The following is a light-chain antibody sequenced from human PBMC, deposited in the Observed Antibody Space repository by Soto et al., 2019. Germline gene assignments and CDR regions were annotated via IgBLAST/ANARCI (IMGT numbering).Light chain of an antibody. V-gene: IGLV2-14*02. CDR2: EVS. CDR1: SSDVGTYTL. J-gene: IGLJ2*01. CDR3: SSHRSDITVV. Sequence: QSVLTQPASVSGSPGQSITISCTGTSSDVGTYTLVSWYQHHPGKAPKLLIFEVSNRPSGVSNRFSGSKSGNTASLTISGLQAEDEADYYCSSHRSDITVVFGGGTKLTVL.